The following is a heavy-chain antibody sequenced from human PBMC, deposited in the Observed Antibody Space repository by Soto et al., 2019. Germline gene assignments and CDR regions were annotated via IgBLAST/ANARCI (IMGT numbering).Heavy chain of an antibody. CDR2: ISGSGGST. Sequence: EGQLLESGGGLVQPGGSLRLSCAASGFTFSSYAMSWVRQAPGKGLEWVSVISGSGGSTYYADSVKGRFTNPRDNSKNKLYLQMNSMRDEDTAVYHYAKRGSGSQFDYWEQGTLVTVSS. J-gene: IGHJ4*01. D-gene: IGHD1-26*01. CDR1: GFTFSSYA. CDR3: AKRGSGSQFDY. V-gene: IGHV3-23*01.